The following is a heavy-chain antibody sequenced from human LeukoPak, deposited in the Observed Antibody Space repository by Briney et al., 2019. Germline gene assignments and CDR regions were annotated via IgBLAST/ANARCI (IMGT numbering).Heavy chain of an antibody. V-gene: IGHV3-11*01. CDR3: ARDYYDSSGYDY. D-gene: IGHD3-22*01. J-gene: IGHJ4*02. CDR2: ISSSGSTI. Sequence: GGPLRLSCAASGFTFSVYYMSWIRQAPGKGLEWVSYISSSGSTIYYADSVKGRFTISRDNAKNSLYLQMNSLRAEDTAVYYCARDYYDSSGYDYWGQGTLVTVSS. CDR1: GFTFSVYY.